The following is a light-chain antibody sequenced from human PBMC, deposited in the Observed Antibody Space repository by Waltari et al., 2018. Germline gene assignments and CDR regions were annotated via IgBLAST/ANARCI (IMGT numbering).Light chain of an antibody. CDR2: ANR. CDR1: SSNIGAGYD. CDR3: QSYDGSLSGSRV. Sequence: QSVLTQPPSVSGAPGQRVTISCTGSSSNIGAGYDVHWYQQLPGTAPKLLIYANRHRPSGVPDRVSGSKSGTSASLAITGLQAEDEADYYCQSYDGSLSGSRVFGTGTEVTVL. J-gene: IGLJ1*01. V-gene: IGLV1-40*01.